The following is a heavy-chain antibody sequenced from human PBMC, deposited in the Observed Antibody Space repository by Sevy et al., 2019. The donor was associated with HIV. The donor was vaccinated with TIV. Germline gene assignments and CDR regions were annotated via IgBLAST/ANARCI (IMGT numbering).Heavy chain of an antibody. V-gene: IGHV1-69*13. Sequence: ASVKVSCKASGGTFSNYALSWARQAPGQGLEWMGGIIPICGTTKFSQTFQGRVTITADEYTSTAYMELNSLRAEDTAVYYCAKLGDLPISDPKRLRGFRTGENYYYYYGMGVWGEGTTVTVSS. CDR2: IIPICGTT. CDR1: GGTFSNYA. D-gene: IGHD1-1*01. J-gene: IGHJ6*04. CDR3: AKLGDLPISDPKRLRGFRTGENYYYYYGMGV.